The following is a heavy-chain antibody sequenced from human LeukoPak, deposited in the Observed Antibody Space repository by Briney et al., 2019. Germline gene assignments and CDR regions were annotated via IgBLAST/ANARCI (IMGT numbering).Heavy chain of an antibody. V-gene: IGHV3-30*04. CDR2: ISYDGSNK. CDR3: AKGRPGFSYGYGIDY. D-gene: IGHD5-18*01. J-gene: IGHJ4*02. CDR1: GFTFSSYA. Sequence: GGSLRLSGAASGFTFSSYAMHWVRQGPGKGLEWGAVISYDGSNKYYADSVKGRFTISRDNSKNTLYLQMNSLTAEDAAIYYCAKGRPGFSYGYGIDYWGQGTLVTVSS.